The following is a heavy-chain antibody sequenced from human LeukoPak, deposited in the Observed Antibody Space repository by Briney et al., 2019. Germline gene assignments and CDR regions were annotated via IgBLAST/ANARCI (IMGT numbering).Heavy chain of an antibody. D-gene: IGHD2-2*01. CDR1: GGSISSGGYY. Sequence: TSETLSLTCTVSGGSISSGGYYWSWIRQPPGKGLEWIGYIYHSGSTYYNPSLKSRVTISVDRSKNQFSLKLSSVTAADTAVYYCARDGDIVVVPAAARQDAFDIWGQGTMVTVSS. J-gene: IGHJ3*02. CDR2: IYHSGST. CDR3: ARDGDIVVVPAAARQDAFDI. V-gene: IGHV4-30-2*01.